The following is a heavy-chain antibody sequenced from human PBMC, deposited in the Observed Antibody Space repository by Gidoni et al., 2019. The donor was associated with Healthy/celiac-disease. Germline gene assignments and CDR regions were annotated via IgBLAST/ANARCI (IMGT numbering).Heavy chain of an antibody. CDR1: GGSISSYY. Sequence: QVQLQESGPGLVKPSETLSLTCTVSGGSISSYYWSWIRQPPGKGLEWIGYIYYSGSTNYNPSLKSRVTISVDTSKNQFSLKLSSVTAADTAVYYCARDVRGQFGNWFDPWGQGTLVTVSS. CDR2: IYYSGST. V-gene: IGHV4-59*01. CDR3: ARDVRGQFGNWFDP. D-gene: IGHD3-10*02. J-gene: IGHJ5*02.